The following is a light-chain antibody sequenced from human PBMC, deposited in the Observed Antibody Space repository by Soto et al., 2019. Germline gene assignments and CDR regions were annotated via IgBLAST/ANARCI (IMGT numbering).Light chain of an antibody. CDR3: QQYYSDLLT. CDR2: AAS. Sequence: AIRMTQSPSSFSASTGDRVTITCRSRQGISSYLAWYQQKPGKAPKLLIYAASTLQSGVPSRVSGSGSGTDFTLTISCLQSEDFATYYCQQYYSDLLTFGPGTKVDIK. CDR1: QGISSY. J-gene: IGKJ3*01. V-gene: IGKV1-8*01.